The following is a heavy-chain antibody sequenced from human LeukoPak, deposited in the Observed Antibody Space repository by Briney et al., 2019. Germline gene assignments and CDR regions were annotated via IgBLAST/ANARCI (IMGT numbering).Heavy chain of an antibody. Sequence: GGSLRLSCAASGFTFSKFPMGWVRQAPGKGLEWVSYISSSSSTIYYADSVKGRFTISRDNAKNSLYLQMNSLRAEDTAVYYCAREFVAIAVAGTFDYWGQGTLVTVSS. CDR2: ISSSSSTI. V-gene: IGHV3-48*04. CDR3: AREFVAIAVAGTFDY. D-gene: IGHD6-19*01. CDR1: GFTFSKFP. J-gene: IGHJ4*02.